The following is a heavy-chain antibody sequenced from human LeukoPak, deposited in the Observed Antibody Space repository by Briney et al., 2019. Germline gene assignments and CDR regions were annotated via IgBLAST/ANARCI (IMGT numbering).Heavy chain of an antibody. V-gene: IGHV3-33*01. J-gene: IGHJ4*02. Sequence: GRSLRLSCAASGFTFSSYGMHWVRQAPGKGLEWVAVIWYDGSNKYYADSVKGRFTISRDNSKNTLYLQMNSLRAEDTAVYYCARGTNYYDSSGYLNYWGQGTLVTVSS. CDR2: IWYDGSNK. CDR1: GFTFSSYG. D-gene: IGHD3-22*01. CDR3: ARGTNYYDSSGYLNY.